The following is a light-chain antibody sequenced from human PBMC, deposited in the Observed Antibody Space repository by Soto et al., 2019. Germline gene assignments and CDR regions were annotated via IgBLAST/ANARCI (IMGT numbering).Light chain of an antibody. J-gene: IGKJ4*01. Sequence: DLQLTQSPSFLSASVGDRVTVACRASQDISSYLAWYQQTPGKAPKRLIYAASTLQSGVPSRFSGSGSGTEFTLTISSLQPEDFATYYCQQVNSYPLTFGGGTKVEIK. V-gene: IGKV1-9*01. CDR1: QDISSY. CDR3: QQVNSYPLT. CDR2: AAS.